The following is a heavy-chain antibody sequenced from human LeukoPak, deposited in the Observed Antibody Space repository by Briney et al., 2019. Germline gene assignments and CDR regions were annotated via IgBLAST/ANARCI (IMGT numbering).Heavy chain of an antibody. V-gene: IGHV1-8*03. CDR2: MNPNSGNT. CDR1: GYTFTSYD. CDR3: ARVYCSGGSCYFFFDY. Sequence: ASVKVSCKASGYTFTSYDINWVRQATGQGLEWMGWMNPNSGNTGYAQKFQGRVTITRNTSISTAYMELSRLRSDDTAVYYCARVYCSGGSCYFFFDYWGQGTLVTVSS. D-gene: IGHD2-15*01. J-gene: IGHJ4*02.